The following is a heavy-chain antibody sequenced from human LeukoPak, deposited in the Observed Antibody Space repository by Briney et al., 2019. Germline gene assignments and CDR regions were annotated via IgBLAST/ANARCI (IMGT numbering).Heavy chain of an antibody. J-gene: IGHJ4*02. V-gene: IGHV1-18*01. Sequence: GASVKVSCKASGYTFTSYGISWVRQAPGQGLEWMGWISAYNGNTNYAQKLQGRVTMTTDTSTSTAYTELRSLGSDDTAVYYCARVGIRYDSSGFDYWGQGTLVTVSS. CDR1: GYTFTSYG. CDR2: ISAYNGNT. D-gene: IGHD3-22*01. CDR3: ARVGIRYDSSGFDY.